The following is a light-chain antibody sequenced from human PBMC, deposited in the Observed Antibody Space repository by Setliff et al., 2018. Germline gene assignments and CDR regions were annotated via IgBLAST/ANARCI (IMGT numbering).Light chain of an antibody. CDR2: DVN. CDR3: CSYAAITTFDVV. Sequence: QSVLTQPASASGSPGQSITIACTGLSSDVTDYQFVSWYQQHPGKAPKLLLSDVNNRPSGVSGRFSGSKSGNTASLTISGLQAEDEAVYYCCSYAAITTFDVVFGGGTKVTVL. CDR1: SSDVTDYQF. V-gene: IGLV2-23*02. J-gene: IGLJ2*01.